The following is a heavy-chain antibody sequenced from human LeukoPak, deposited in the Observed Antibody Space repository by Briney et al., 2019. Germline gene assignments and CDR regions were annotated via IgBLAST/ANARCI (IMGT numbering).Heavy chain of an antibody. Sequence: GGSLRLSCAVSGFTFTAYGMSWVRQAPGKGLEWVSTISGGGTTYYTDSMKGRLTISRDNSKHTLDLQMNSLRAEDTATYYCVKGGGGYDVLDHWGRGTLVTVSS. CDR2: ISGGGTT. D-gene: IGHD5-12*01. J-gene: IGHJ5*02. CDR1: GFTFTAYG. V-gene: IGHV3-23*01. CDR3: VKGGGGYDVLDH.